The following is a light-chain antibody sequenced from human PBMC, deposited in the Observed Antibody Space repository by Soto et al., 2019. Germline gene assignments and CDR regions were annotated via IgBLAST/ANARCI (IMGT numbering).Light chain of an antibody. CDR2: DVS. V-gene: IGLV2-11*01. CDR3: CSYAGTFYV. J-gene: IGLJ1*01. CDR1: SSDFGGYNY. Sequence: VLTQPRSVSGSPGQSVTISCTGTSSDFGGYNYVSWYQHHPGKAPKLMIYDVSERPSGVPDRFSGSKSGNTASLTISGLQAEDEADYYCCSYAGTFYVFGTGTKVTV.